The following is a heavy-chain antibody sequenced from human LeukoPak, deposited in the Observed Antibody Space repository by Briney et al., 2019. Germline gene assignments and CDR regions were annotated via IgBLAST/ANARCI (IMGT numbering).Heavy chain of an antibody. D-gene: IGHD2-15*01. Sequence: GGSLRLSCAASGFTFSSYWMHWVRQASGKGLVWVSRINSDGSSTSYADSVKGRFTISRDNAKNTLYLQMNSLRAEDTAVYYCERLQSCSSSSSGRTVGAKGPTVTVSS. J-gene: IGHJ6*04. CDR2: INSDGSST. CDR1: GFTFSSYW. CDR3: ERLQSCSSSSSGRTV. V-gene: IGHV3-74*01.